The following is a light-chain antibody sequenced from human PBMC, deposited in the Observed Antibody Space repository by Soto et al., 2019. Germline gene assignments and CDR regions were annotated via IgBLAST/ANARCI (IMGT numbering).Light chain of an antibody. CDR3: SSYAGSNSV. Sequence: QRVLTHPPSRTRSPGQSVTISFTRTSGDAESYNYVSWYQQHPGKAPKLMIYDVSKRPSGVPDRFSGSKSGNTASMTVYGLHAEDEADDSCSSYAGSNSVFGTGTKVIV. J-gene: IGLJ1*01. CDR2: DVS. V-gene: IGLV2-8*01. CDR1: SGDAESYNY.